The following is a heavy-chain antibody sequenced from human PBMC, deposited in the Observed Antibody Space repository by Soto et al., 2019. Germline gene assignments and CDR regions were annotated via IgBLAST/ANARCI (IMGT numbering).Heavy chain of an antibody. CDR1: GFTVSNAW. Sequence: LGGALRLSCAAPGFTVSNAWMTWVRQAPGKGLEWVGRIKSKTDGATTDYAAPVKGRFTISRDDSKDTLYLQINSLKTEDTAVYYCATDAYSDTSGYWFWGQRTLVTVSS. CDR2: IKSKTDGATT. V-gene: IGHV3-15*01. D-gene: IGHD3-22*01. CDR3: ATDAYSDTSGYWF. J-gene: IGHJ4*02.